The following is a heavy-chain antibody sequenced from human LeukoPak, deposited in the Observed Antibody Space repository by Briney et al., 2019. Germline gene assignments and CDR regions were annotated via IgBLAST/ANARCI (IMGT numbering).Heavy chain of an antibody. D-gene: IGHD3-16*02. CDR3: AGGGYDYVWGSYRTPYNWFDP. Sequence: PSETLSLTCAVYGGSFSGYYWSWIRQPPGKGLEWIGEINHSGSTNYNPSLKSRVTISVDTSKNQFSLKLSSVTAADTAVYYCAGGGYDYVWGSYRTPYNWFDPWGQGTLVTVSS. V-gene: IGHV4-34*01. CDR1: GGSFSGYY. CDR2: INHSGST. J-gene: IGHJ5*02.